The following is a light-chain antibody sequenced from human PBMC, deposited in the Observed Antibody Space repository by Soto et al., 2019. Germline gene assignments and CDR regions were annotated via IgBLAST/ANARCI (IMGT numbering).Light chain of an antibody. CDR2: DAS. J-gene: IGKJ4*01. Sequence: DIQMTQSPSTLSASVGDRVTITCRASQSISSWLAWYQQKPGKAPKLLIYDASGLESGVPSRFSGSGSGTEFTRTISSLQPDDFATYYCQQYNSYPLTFGGGTQWEIK. V-gene: IGKV1-5*01. CDR3: QQYNSYPLT. CDR1: QSISSW.